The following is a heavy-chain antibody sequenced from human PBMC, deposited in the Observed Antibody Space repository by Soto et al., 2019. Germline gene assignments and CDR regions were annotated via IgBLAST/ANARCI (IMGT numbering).Heavy chain of an antibody. CDR1: GFTLSNYA. Sequence: HPGGSLRLSCAASGFTLSNYAMSWVRQAPGKGLEWVSSITGSGDYTYYADSVKGRFTISRDNSKNTLYLQMNSLRAEDTAVYYCAKARYYDSTGYLYYFDYWGQGTLVTVSS. CDR2: ITGSGDYT. J-gene: IGHJ4*02. D-gene: IGHD3-22*01. V-gene: IGHV3-23*01. CDR3: AKARYYDSTGYLYYFDY.